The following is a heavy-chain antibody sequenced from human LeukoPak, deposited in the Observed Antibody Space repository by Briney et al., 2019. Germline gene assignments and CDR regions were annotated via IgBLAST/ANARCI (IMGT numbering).Heavy chain of an antibody. J-gene: IGHJ4*02. V-gene: IGHV3-23*01. CDR2: ISGSGGST. CDR3: AKDPRVGSRVATPCH. D-gene: IGHD5-24*01. Sequence: GGSLRLSCAASGFTFSSYAMSWVRQAPGKGLEWVSAISGSGGSTYYADSVRGRFTISRDNSKSTLFLQMNSLRAEDTAVYYCAKDPRVGSRVATPCHWGRGTLVTVSS. CDR1: GFTFSSYA.